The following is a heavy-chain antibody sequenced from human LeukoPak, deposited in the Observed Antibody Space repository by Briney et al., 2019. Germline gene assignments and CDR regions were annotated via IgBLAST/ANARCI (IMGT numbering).Heavy chain of an antibody. D-gene: IGHD6-6*01. V-gene: IGHV4-59*08. Sequence: PSETLSLTCTVSGGSISNYYWSWIRQPPGKGLEWIASIYYSGSTTYNPSLKGRVTISVDTSKNQFSLKLSSVTAADTAVYYCARRMYGSSLDYWGQGTLVTVSA. CDR1: GGSISNYY. J-gene: IGHJ4*02. CDR2: IYYSGST. CDR3: ARRMYGSSLDY.